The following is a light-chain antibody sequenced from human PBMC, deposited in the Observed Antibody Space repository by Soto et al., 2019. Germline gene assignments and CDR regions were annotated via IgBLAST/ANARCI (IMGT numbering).Light chain of an antibody. CDR3: MQALQTRLT. CDR2: LGS. Sequence: DIAMTQSPLSLPVTPGEPASISCRSSQSLLHSNGYNYLDWYLQKPGQSPQLLIYLGSNRASGVPDRFSGSGSGTDFTLKISRVEAEDVGVYYCMQALQTRLTFGGGTKVDSK. V-gene: IGKV2-28*01. CDR1: QSLLHSNGYNY. J-gene: IGKJ4*01.